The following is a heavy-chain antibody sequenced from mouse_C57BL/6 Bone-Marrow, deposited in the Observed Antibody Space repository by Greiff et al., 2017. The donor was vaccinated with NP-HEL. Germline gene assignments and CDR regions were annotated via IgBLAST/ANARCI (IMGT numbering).Heavy chain of an antibody. D-gene: IGHD2-3*01. V-gene: IGHV1-15*01. CDR1: GYTFTDYE. CDR2: IDPETGGT. CDR3: TRRVGYSYYFDY. J-gene: IGHJ2*01. Sequence: VQLVESGAELVRPGASVTLSCKASGYTFTDYEMHWVKQTPVHGLEWIGAIDPETGGTAYNQKFKGKAILTADQSSSTAYMELRSLTSEDSAVYYCTRRVGYSYYFDYWGQGTTLTVSS.